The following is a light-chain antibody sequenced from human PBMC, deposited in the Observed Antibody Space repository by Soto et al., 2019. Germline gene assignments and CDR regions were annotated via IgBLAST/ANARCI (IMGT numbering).Light chain of an antibody. CDR1: SSNIGSNT. CDR2: NNN. Sequence: QSALTQPTSASGTPGQRVTISCSGSSSNIGSNTVNWYQQLPGTAPKLLIYNNNQRPSGVPDRFSGSKSGTSASLAISGLQSEDEADYYCAAWDDSLNGLVFGTGTKVTVL. J-gene: IGLJ1*01. CDR3: AAWDDSLNGLV. V-gene: IGLV1-44*01.